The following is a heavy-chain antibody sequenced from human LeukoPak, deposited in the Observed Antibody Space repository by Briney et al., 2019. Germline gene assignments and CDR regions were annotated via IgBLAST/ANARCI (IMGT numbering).Heavy chain of an antibody. V-gene: IGHV3-23*01. CDR3: AVVMITFGGVKDAAFDI. CDR2: ISGSGGST. D-gene: IGHD3-16*01. Sequence: GGSLRLSCAASGFTFSSYAMSWVRQAPGKGLEWVSAISGSGGSTYYADSVKGRFTTSRDNSKNTLYLQMNSLRAEDTAVYYCAVVMITFGGVKDAAFDIWGQGTMVTVSS. CDR1: GFTFSSYA. J-gene: IGHJ3*02.